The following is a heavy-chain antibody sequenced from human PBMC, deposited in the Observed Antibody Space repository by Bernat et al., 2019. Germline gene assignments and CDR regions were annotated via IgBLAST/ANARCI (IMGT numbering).Heavy chain of an antibody. D-gene: IGHD3-3*01. Sequence: DVQLVESGGALVQPGGSLKLSCTASGFTFSGSAIHWVRQASGKGLEWVGRIRSQAHDYATAYAASVKGRFSISRDDSTNTAYLQMTNLKSEDTAVSYWTRLGGFSGVVVYFDHWGQGTLVTVSS. CDR1: GFTFSGSA. J-gene: IGHJ4*02. V-gene: IGHV3-73*02. CDR2: IRSQAHDYAT. CDR3: TRLGGFSGVVVYFDH.